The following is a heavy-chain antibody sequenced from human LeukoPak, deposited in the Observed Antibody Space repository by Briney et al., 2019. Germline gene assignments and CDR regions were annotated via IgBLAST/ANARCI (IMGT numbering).Heavy chain of an antibody. V-gene: IGHV4-39*01. D-gene: IGHD1-26*01. CDR2: IYYSENT. J-gene: IGHJ4*02. CDR1: GGSISSSSDY. CDR3: ARRTYSASYWKHFDY. Sequence: ASETLSLTCTVSGGSISSSSDYWGWIRQAPGKGLEWIGSIYYSENTYYNSSLKSRVTISVDTSKNQFSLKLNSVAAADTAVYFCARRTYSASYWKHFDYWGQGTLVTVSS.